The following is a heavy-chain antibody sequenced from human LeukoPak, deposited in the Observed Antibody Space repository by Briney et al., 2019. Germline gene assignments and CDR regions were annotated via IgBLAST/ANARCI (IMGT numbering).Heavy chain of an antibody. D-gene: IGHD3-22*01. CDR3: ARRGAYYYDSSGYYRWSFDY. CDR1: GGSFSGYY. J-gene: IGHJ4*02. CDR2: INHSGST. Sequence: SETLSLTCAVSGGSFSGYYWSWIRQPPGKGLEWIGEINHSGSTNYNPSLKSRVTISVDTSKNQFSLKLSSVTAADTAVYYCARRGAYYYDSSGYYRWSFDYWGQGTLVTVSS. V-gene: IGHV4-34*01.